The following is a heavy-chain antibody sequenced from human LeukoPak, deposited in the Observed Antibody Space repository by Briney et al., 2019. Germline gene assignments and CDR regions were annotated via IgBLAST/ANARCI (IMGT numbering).Heavy chain of an antibody. V-gene: IGHV1-2*02. CDR3: ARDPVFSSGWFDY. Sequence: ASVKVSCKASGYTFTGYYLHWVRQAPGQGLEWMGWINPNSGGTNYAQKFQGRVTMTRDTSISTAYMELSRLRSDDTAVYYCARDPVFSSGWFDYWGQGTLVTVSS. J-gene: IGHJ4*02. D-gene: IGHD6-19*01. CDR2: INPNSGGT. CDR1: GYTFTGYY.